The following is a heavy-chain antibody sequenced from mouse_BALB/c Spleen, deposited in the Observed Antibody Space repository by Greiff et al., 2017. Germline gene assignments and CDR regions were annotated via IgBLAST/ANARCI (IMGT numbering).Heavy chain of an antibody. Sequence: EVQRVESGGGLVQPGGSLKLSCAASGFTFSSYAMSWVRQSPEKRLEWVAEISSGGSYTYYPDTVTGRFTISRDNAKNTLYLEMSSLRSEDTAMYYCAREAYGNHGDAVDYWGQGTSVTVSS. D-gene: IGHD2-10*02. CDR1: GFTFSSYA. CDR2: ISSGGSYT. J-gene: IGHJ4*01. CDR3: AREAYGNHGDAVDY. V-gene: IGHV5-9-4*01.